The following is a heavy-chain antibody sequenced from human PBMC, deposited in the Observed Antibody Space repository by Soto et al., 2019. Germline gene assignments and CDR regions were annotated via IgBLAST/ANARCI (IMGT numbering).Heavy chain of an antibody. CDR2: ISGSGGST. V-gene: IGHV3-23*01. CDR3: AKQVLGIAVLFDY. J-gene: IGHJ4*02. CDR1: GFTFSSYA. D-gene: IGHD6-19*01. Sequence: GGSLRLSCAASGFTFSSYAMSWVRQAPGKGLEWVSAISGSGGSTYYADSVKGRFTLSRDNSKNTLYLKMNSLRAEDTAVYYCAKQVLGIAVLFDYWVQRTLVTVSS.